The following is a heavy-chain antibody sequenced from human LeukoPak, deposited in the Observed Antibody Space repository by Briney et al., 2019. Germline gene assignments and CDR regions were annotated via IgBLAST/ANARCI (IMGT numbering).Heavy chain of an antibody. CDR3: ARDRMPAAMGPNWFDP. CDR2: IYTSGST. Sequence: SETLSLTCTVSGGSISSYYWSWIRQPAGKGLEWVGRIYTSGSTNYNPSLKSRVTMSVDTSKNQFSLKLSSVTAADTAVYYCARDRMPAAMGPNWFDPWGQGTLVTVSS. V-gene: IGHV4-4*07. J-gene: IGHJ5*02. CDR1: GGSISSYY. D-gene: IGHD2-2*01.